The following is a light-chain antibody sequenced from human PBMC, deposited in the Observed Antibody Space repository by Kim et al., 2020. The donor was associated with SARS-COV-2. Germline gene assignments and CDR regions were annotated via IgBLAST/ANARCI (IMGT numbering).Light chain of an antibody. V-gene: IGKV3-11*01. CDR1: QSINID. CDR2: DAS. J-gene: IGKJ4*01. CDR3: QQHATWPPALT. Sequence: PGERATLACRASQSINIDVAWYQQKPGRAPRLLIYDASKRVSGVPARFSGSGSGIDFALTIHGLEPEDFAVYYCQQHATWPPALTFGGGTK.